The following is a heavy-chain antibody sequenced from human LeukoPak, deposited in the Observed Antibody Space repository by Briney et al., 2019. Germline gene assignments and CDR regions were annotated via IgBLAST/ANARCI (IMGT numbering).Heavy chain of an antibody. CDR2: IYTSGST. CDR1: GGSISSSSYY. Sequence: SETLSLTCTVSGGSISSSSYYWSWIRQPAGKGLEWIGRIYTSGSTNYNPSLKSRVTMSVDTSKNQFSLKLSSVTAADTAVYYCARLYGSGKANWFDPWGQGTLVTVSS. V-gene: IGHV4-61*02. CDR3: ARLYGSGKANWFDP. D-gene: IGHD3-10*01. J-gene: IGHJ5*02.